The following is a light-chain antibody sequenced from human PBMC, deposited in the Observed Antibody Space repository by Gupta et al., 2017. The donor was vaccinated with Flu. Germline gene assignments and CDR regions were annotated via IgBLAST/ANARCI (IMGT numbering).Light chain of an antibody. Sequence: DIVMSQSLLSLPVTPGEPASISCRSSQSLLHSNGYNYLDWYLQKPGQSPQLLIYLGSNRASGVPDRFSGSGSGTDFTLKMSRVDAEDVGVYYCIQALQTPLTFGGGTKVEIK. CDR1: QSLLHSNGYNY. V-gene: IGKV2-28*01. J-gene: IGKJ4*01. CDR2: LGS. CDR3: IQALQTPLT.